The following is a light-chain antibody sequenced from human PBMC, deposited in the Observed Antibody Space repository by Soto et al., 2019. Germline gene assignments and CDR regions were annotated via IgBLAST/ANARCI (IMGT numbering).Light chain of an antibody. CDR2: RAS. Sequence: DIQMTQSPSFLSASVGDRVTITCRASQSISTWLAWFQQKPGKAPKLLIYRASSLEGGAPSRFSGSGSGTEFTLTISSLQPDDFATYYCQQYDSYPWTFGQGTKVDIK. CDR1: QSISTW. V-gene: IGKV1-5*03. CDR3: QQYDSYPWT. J-gene: IGKJ1*01.